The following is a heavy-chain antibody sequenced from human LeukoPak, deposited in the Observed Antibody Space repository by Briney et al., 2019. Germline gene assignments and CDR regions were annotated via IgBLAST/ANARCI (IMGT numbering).Heavy chain of an antibody. Sequence: ASVKVSCKSSGYTFTSYGISWVRQAPGQGLEWMGWTSAYNGNTNYAQKLQGRVTMTTDTSTSTASMELRSMRPDDTAVYYCARDDPTGDFDYWGQGTLVTVSS. D-gene: IGHD1-1*01. CDR3: ARDDPTGDFDY. V-gene: IGHV1-18*01. CDR2: TSAYNGNT. J-gene: IGHJ4*02. CDR1: GYTFTSYG.